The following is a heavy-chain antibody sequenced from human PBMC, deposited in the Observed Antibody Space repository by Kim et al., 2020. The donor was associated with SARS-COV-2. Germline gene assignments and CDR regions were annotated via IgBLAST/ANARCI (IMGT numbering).Heavy chain of an antibody. J-gene: IGHJ4*02. CDR1: GGSISSSNYY. D-gene: IGHD1-26*01. CDR2: IYYSGST. CDR3: ARQRSDIAYPRAVDY. V-gene: IGHV4-39*01. Sequence: SETLSLTCTVSGGSISSSNYYWGWIRQPPGKGLEWIGTIYYSGSTYYNPSLKSRVTIFVDTSNNQFSLKLSSVTAADTAVYYCARQRSDIAYPRAVDYWGQGTLVTVSS.